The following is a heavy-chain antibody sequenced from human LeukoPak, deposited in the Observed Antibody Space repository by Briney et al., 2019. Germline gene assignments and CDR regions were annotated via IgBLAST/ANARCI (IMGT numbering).Heavy chain of an antibody. V-gene: IGHV3-7*01. Sequence: GGSLRLSCAASGFTFSSYWMSWVRQAPGKGLEWVANIKQDGSEKYYVDSVKGRFTISRDNAKNSLYLQMNSLGAEDTAVYYCARDRGPGPRAVGIWGQGTMVTVSS. CDR2: IKQDGSEK. CDR1: GFTFSSYW. CDR3: ARDRGPGPRAVGI. D-gene: IGHD3-10*01. J-gene: IGHJ3*02.